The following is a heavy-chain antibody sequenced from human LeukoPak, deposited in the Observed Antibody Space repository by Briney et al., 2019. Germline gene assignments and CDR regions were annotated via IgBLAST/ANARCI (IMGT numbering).Heavy chain of an antibody. D-gene: IGHD3-3*01. J-gene: IGHJ4*02. CDR3: ARYDSRGSASTKFDY. CDR2: IYGRAST. Sequence: PSETLSLTRAVSGYSLGKNYYWGWIRQSPGKGLEWIGRIYGRASTSYNPSLMNRVTMSVDTSKNHFSLQLTSVTAADTAVYYCARYDSRGSASTKFDYWGPGIQVTVSS. V-gene: IGHV4-38-2*01. CDR1: GYSLGKNYY.